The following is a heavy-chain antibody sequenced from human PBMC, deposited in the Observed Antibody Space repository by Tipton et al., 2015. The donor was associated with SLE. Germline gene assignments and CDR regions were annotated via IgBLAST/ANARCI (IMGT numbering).Heavy chain of an antibody. D-gene: IGHD5-18*01. Sequence: QSGAEVKKPGSSVKVSCKASGGTFSSYAISWVRQAPGQGLEWMGWISAYNGNTNYAQKLQGRVTMTTDTSTSTAYMELRSLRSDDTAVYYCARGGDTAMVEVYGRDVWGQGTTVTVSS. CDR3: ARGGDTAMVEVYGRDV. V-gene: IGHV1-18*01. CDR1: GGTFSSYA. CDR2: ISAYNGNT. J-gene: IGHJ6*02.